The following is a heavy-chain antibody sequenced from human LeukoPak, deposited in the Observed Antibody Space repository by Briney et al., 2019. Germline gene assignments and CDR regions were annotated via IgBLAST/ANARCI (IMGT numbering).Heavy chain of an antibody. Sequence: ASVKVSCKASEYTFTSYYMHWVRQAPGQGLEWMGIINPSGASTNYAQKFQGRVTMTRDTSTSTVYMELSSLRSEDTAVYYCATRNAMDYDFSSGPTDYWGQGTLVTVSS. CDR3: ATRNAMDYDFSSGPTDY. CDR2: INPSGAST. CDR1: EYTFTSYY. J-gene: IGHJ4*02. D-gene: IGHD3-3*01. V-gene: IGHV1-46*01.